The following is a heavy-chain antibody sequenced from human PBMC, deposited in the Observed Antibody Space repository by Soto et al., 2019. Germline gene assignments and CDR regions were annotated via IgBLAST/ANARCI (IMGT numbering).Heavy chain of an antibody. CDR3: ARAQVTIFIDYYYGMDV. D-gene: IGHD3-3*01. V-gene: IGHV1-18*01. Sequence: ASVKVSSKASGYTFTTYGISWVRQAPGQGLEWMGWISAYNGNTNYAQKLQGRVTMTTDTSTSTAYMELRSLRSDDTAVYYCARAQVTIFIDYYYGMDVWGQGTTVTVSS. CDR2: ISAYNGNT. J-gene: IGHJ6*02. CDR1: GYTFTTYG.